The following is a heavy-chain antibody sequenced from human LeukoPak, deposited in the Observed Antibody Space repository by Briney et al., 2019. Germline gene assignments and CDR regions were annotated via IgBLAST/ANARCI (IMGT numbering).Heavy chain of an antibody. CDR1: GFTISSYG. CDR3: ARNGGGLRYFDWLSYYFDY. V-gene: IGHV3-30*03. J-gene: IGHJ4*02. CDR2: ISYDGSNK. Sequence: GRSLRLSCAASGFTISSYGMHWVRQAPGKGLEWEAVISYDGSNKYYADSVKGRFTISRDNSKNTLYLQMNSLRAEDTAVYYCARNGGGLRYFDWLSYYFDYWGQGTLVTVSS. D-gene: IGHD3-9*01.